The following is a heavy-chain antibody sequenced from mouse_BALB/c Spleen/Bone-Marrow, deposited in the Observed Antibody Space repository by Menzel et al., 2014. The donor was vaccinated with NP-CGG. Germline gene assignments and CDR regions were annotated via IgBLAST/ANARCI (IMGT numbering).Heavy chain of an antibody. J-gene: IGHJ4*01. D-gene: IGHD3-1*01. CDR3: ATARATSYYGMDY. Sequence: LQESGAELMKPGALVKISCKATGYTFSSYWIEWVKQRPGHGLEWIGEILPGSGSNKYNEKFKGKATFTADTSSNTAHMQLSSLTSEDSAVYYCATARATSYYGMDYWGQGTSVTVSS. CDR1: GYTFSSYW. CDR2: ILPGSGSN. V-gene: IGHV1-9*01.